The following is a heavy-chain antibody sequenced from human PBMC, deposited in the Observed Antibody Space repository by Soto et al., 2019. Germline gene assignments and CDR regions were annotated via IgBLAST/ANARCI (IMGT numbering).Heavy chain of an antibody. Sequence: QLHLRESGPGLVKPSETLSLTCTVSGGSITSSSYYWGWIRQPPGKGLEWIGSIYYSGSTYYNPSLTIRVTKSVDTSKNQFTLKLCSVTAIDTAVYYCATQEVGGSYVYTFDPWGQGTLVTVSS. CDR1: GGSITSSSYY. D-gene: IGHD1-26*01. V-gene: IGHV4-39*01. CDR3: ATQEVGGSYVYTFDP. CDR2: IYYSGST. J-gene: IGHJ5*02.